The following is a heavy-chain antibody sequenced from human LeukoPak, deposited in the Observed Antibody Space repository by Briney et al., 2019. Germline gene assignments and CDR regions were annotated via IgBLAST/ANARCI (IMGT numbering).Heavy chain of an antibody. Sequence: ASVTVSCKASGYTFTSYYMHWVRQAPGQGLEWMGGIIPIFGTANYAQKFQGGVTITADESTSTAYMELSSLRSEDTAVYYCARCSMAARNYYYYGMDVWGQGTTVTVSS. V-gene: IGHV1-69*13. CDR1: GYTFTSYY. CDR3: ARCSMAARNYYYYGMDV. J-gene: IGHJ6*02. D-gene: IGHD6-6*01. CDR2: IIPIFGTA.